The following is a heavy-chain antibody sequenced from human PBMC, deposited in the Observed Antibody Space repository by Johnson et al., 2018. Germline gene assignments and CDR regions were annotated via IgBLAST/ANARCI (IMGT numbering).Heavy chain of an antibody. Sequence: QVQLQESGPGLVKPSETLSLTCTVSGGSLSGYYWTWIRQPPGKELEWIGFIYYSGSTHYNPSLRGRVTISVDTSKNQFSLKLTSVTAADTAVYYCASAVAVAAEDCQHWGQGTLVTVSS. J-gene: IGHJ1*01. CDR2: IYYSGST. D-gene: IGHD6-19*01. CDR3: ASAVAVAAEDCQH. CDR1: GGSLSGYY. V-gene: IGHV4-59*01.